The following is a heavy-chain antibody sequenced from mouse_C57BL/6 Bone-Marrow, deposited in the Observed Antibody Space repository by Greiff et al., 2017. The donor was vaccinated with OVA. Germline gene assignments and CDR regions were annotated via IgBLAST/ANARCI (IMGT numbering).Heavy chain of an antibody. CDR1: GYTFTSYW. J-gene: IGHJ1*03. D-gene: IGHD2-4*01. Sequence: QVQLQQPGAELVKPGASVKMSCKASGYTFTSYWITWVKQRPGQGLEWIGDIYPGSGSTNYNEKFKSKATLTVDTSSSTAYMQLSSLTSEDSAVYYGARVIYYDYDWYFDVWGTGTTVTVSS. V-gene: IGHV1-55*01. CDR3: ARVIYYDYDWYFDV. CDR2: IYPGSGST.